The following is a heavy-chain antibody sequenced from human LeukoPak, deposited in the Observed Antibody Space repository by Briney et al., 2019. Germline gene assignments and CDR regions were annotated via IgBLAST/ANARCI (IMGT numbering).Heavy chain of an antibody. V-gene: IGHV6-1*01. CDR1: GDSVSSNSAA. Sequence: SQTLSLTCAISGDSVSSNSAAWNWIRQSPSRGLEWLGRTYYRSNLYNDYAVSVKSRITINPDTSKNQFSPQLNSVTPEDTAVYYCAKGTGEWELAFDSWGQGTLVTVSS. CDR2: TYYRSNLYN. D-gene: IGHD1-26*01. CDR3: AKGTGEWELAFDS. J-gene: IGHJ4*02.